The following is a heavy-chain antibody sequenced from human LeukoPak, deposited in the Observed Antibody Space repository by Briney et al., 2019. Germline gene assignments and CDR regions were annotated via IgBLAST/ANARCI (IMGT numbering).Heavy chain of an antibody. D-gene: IGHD3-16*02. CDR1: GFTFSSYA. V-gene: IGHV3-23*01. CDR3: ASYVWGSYRPSGFGY. J-gene: IGHJ4*02. Sequence: GGSLRLSCAAPGFTFSSYAMSWVRQAPGKGLEWVSAISGSGGSTYYADSVKGRFTISRDNSKNTLYLQMNSLRAEDTAVYYCASYVWGSYRPSGFGYWGQGTLVTVSS. CDR2: ISGSGGST.